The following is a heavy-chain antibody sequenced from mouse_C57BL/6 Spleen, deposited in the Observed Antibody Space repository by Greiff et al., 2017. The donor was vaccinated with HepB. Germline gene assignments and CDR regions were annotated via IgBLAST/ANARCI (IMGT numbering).Heavy chain of an antibody. D-gene: IGHD2-4*01. CDR3: ARVYYDYAPSYAMDY. CDR1: GYAFSSYW. CDR2: IYPGDGDT. J-gene: IGHJ4*01. Sequence: VQLQQSGAELVKPGASVKISCKASGYAFSSYWMNWVKQRPGKGLEWIGQIYPGDGDTNYNGKFKGKATLTADKSSSTAYMQLSSLPSEDSAVYFCARVYYDYAPSYAMDYWGQGTSVTVSS. V-gene: IGHV1-80*01.